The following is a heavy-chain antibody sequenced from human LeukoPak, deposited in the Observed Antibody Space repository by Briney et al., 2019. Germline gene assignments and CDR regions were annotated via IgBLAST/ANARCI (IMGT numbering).Heavy chain of an antibody. J-gene: IGHJ3*02. CDR3: AHMVNTVTTSRGAFDI. CDR1: GFSLSTSGVG. Sequence: ESRPTLVKPTQTLTLTCTFSGFSLSTSGVGVGWIRQPPGKALEWLALIYWNDDRRYSPSLNNRLTITKDTSKNQVVLRMTNMDPVDTGTYYCAHMVNTVTTSRGAFDIWGQGTVVTVSS. D-gene: IGHD4-17*01. CDR2: IYWNDDR. V-gene: IGHV2-5*01.